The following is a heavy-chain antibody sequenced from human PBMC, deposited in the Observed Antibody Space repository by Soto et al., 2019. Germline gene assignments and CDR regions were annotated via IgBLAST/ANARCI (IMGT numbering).Heavy chain of an antibody. CDR2: ISGDRAYI. Sequence: GGSLRLSCVASGFTFSAYSMNWVRQAPGKGLEWLSYISGDRAYIYYADSVRGRFTISRDNAENSLYLQMDNLRDEDTALYCCSRQVYTVVTPMDFWRQGTLVTVSS. J-gene: IGHJ4*02. D-gene: IGHD2-21*02. CDR3: SRQVYTVVTPMDF. V-gene: IGHV3-48*02. CDR1: GFTFSAYS.